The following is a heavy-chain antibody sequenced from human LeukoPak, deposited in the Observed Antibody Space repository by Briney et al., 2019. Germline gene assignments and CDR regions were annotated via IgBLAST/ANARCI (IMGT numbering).Heavy chain of an antibody. CDR3: ARDSRGTGYSSSRFDY. CDR2: IYYSGST. J-gene: IGHJ4*02. Sequence: SETLSLTCTVSGGSISSSSYYWGWIRQPPGKGLEWIGSIYYSGSTYYNPSLKSRVTISVDTSKNQFSLKLSSVTAADTAVYYCARDSRGTGYSSSRFDYWGQGTLVTVSS. V-gene: IGHV4-39*07. D-gene: IGHD6-13*01. CDR1: GGSISSSSYY.